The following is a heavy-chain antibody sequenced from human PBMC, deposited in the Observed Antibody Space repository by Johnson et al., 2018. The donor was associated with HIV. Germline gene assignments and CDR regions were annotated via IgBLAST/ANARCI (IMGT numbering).Heavy chain of an antibody. D-gene: IGHD2-21*02. J-gene: IGHJ3*02. CDR2: IGTAGDT. CDR1: GFTFSSYD. CDR3: ARTCGGDFSRVDAFDI. V-gene: IGHV3-13*01. Sequence: VQLVESGGGLVQPGGSLRLSCAASGFTFSSYDMHWVSQATGKGLEWVSAIGTAGDTYYPGSVKGRFTISRDNAKNSLYLQMNSLRGEDTAVYYCARTCGGDFSRVDAFDIWGHGTLVTVSS.